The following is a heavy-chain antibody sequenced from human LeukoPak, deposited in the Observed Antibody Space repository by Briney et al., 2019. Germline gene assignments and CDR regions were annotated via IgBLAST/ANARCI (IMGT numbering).Heavy chain of an antibody. CDR1: GFTFNTYA. CDR3: ARDGSPRAGSSSHYPDY. V-gene: IGHV3-64*01. Sequence: GGSLRLSCAASGFTFNTYAMHWVRQAPGKGLEYVSAISTNGGNTYYANSVKDRFTISRDNSKNTLYLQMGSLRAEDMAVYYCARDGSPRAGSSSHYPDYWGQGTLVTVSS. D-gene: IGHD4-11*01. J-gene: IGHJ4*02. CDR2: ISTNGGNT.